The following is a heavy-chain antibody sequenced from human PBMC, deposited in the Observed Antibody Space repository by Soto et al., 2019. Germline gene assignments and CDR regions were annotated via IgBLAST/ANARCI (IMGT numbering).Heavy chain of an antibody. Sequence: QVQLVQSGAEVKKPGASVKVSCKASVYTFTSYGISWVRRAPGQGLEWMGWISAYNGNTNYAKKLQGRVTMTTDTPTSRAYMELRSLRSDDTAVYYCARVGYSGYDSWGPNDYWGQGTLVTVSS. V-gene: IGHV1-18*01. CDR2: ISAYNGNT. CDR1: VYTFTSYG. D-gene: IGHD5-12*01. J-gene: IGHJ4*02. CDR3: ARVGYSGYDSWGPNDY.